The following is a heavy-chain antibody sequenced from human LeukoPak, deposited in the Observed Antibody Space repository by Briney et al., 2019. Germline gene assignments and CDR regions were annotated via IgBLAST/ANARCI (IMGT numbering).Heavy chain of an antibody. CDR3: ATETNGRHYDY. CDR1: GLTFSTSG. CDR2: IGPTGTDR. Sequence: GGSLRLSCTASGLTFSTSGFNWVRQAPGKGLEWVASIGPTGTDRYHADSIKGRFTISRDNANNFLYLQMNSLRAEDTAVYYCATETNGRHYDYWGQGTLLTVPS. D-gene: IGHD1-14*01. V-gene: IGHV3-21*06. J-gene: IGHJ4*02.